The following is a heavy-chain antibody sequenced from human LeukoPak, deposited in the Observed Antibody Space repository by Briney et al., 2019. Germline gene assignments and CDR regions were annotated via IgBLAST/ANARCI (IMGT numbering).Heavy chain of an antibody. CDR3: ARGTLAAGGFDY. CDR2: IYYSGST. J-gene: IGHJ4*02. D-gene: IGHD6-13*01. CDR1: GGSISSYY. V-gene: IGHV4-59*01. Sequence: SETLSLTCTVSGGSISSYYWSWIRQPPGKGLEWIGYIYYSGSTNYNPSLKSRVTISVDTSKNQFSLKLSSVTAADTAVYYCARGTLAAGGFDYWGQGTLVTVSS.